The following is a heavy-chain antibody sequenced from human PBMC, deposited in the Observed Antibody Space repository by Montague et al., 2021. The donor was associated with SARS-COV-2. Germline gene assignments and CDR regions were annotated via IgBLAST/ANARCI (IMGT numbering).Heavy chain of an antibody. CDR3: AGPLLEYYGMDV. CDR1: GFTFSSYG. D-gene: IGHD3-3*01. Sequence: SLRLSCAASGFTFSSYGMHWVRQAPGKGLEWVAVISYDGSNKYYADSVKGRFTISRDNSKNTLYLQMNSLRAEDTAVYYCAGPLLEYYGMDVWGQGTTVTVSS. J-gene: IGHJ6*02. V-gene: IGHV3-30*03. CDR2: ISYDGSNK.